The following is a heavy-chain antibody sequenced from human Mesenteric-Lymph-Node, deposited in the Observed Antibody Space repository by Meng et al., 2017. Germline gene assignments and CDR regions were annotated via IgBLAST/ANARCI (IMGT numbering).Heavy chain of an antibody. CDR1: GLHFSGHW. Sequence: EMHRVASGGGLVQPGGSLSIYCAAPGLHFSGHWMHWVRQATGKGRAWVSRINPDGSATGYADSVKGRFTVSRDNAKNTLYLQMNSLSAEDTAVYYCTRDFDWSSASWGQGTLVTVSS. D-gene: IGHD3-9*01. CDR2: INPDGSAT. J-gene: IGHJ4*02. V-gene: IGHV3-74*01. CDR3: TRDFDWSSAS.